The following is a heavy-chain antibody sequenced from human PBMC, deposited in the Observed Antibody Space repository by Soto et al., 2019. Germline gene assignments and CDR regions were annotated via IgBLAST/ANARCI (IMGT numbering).Heavy chain of an antibody. D-gene: IGHD4-17*01. CDR3: ARVVTVTTGIHYYYMDV. J-gene: IGHJ6*03. Sequence: ASVKVSCKASGYTFTSYDINWVRQATGQGLEWMGWMNPNSGNTGYAQKFQGRVTMTRNTSISTAYMELSSLRSEDTAVYYCARVVTVTTGIHYYYMDVWGKGTTVTVSS. CDR2: MNPNSGNT. V-gene: IGHV1-8*01. CDR1: GYTFTSYD.